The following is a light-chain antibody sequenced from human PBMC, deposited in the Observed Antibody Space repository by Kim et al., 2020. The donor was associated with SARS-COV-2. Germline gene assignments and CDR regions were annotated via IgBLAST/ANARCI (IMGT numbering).Light chain of an antibody. CDR1: SSDVGGYDS. CDR2: DVS. CDR3: SSYAGSTTWV. V-gene: IGLV2-11*01. J-gene: IGLJ3*02. Sequence: QSALTQPRSVSGSPEQSVTISCTGTSSDVGGYDSVSWFQHHPGKAPKLMIYDVSKRPSGVPDRFSGSKSGNTASLTISGLQGEDESDYHCSSYAGSTTWVFGGGTQLTVL.